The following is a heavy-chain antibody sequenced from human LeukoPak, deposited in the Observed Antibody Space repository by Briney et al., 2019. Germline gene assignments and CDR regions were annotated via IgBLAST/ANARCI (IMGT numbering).Heavy chain of an antibody. Sequence: GGSLRLSCAASGFTFSSYAMHWVRQAPGKGLEWVAVISYDGSNKYYADSVKGRFTISRDNSKNTLYLQMNSLRAEDTAVYYCARYYDFWSGYNDYWGQGTLVTVSS. J-gene: IGHJ4*02. V-gene: IGHV3-30-3*01. CDR2: ISYDGSNK. D-gene: IGHD3-3*01. CDR3: ARYYDFWSGYNDY. CDR1: GFTFSSYA.